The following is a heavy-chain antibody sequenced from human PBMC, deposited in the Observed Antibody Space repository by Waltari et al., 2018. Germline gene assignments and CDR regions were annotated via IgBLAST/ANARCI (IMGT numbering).Heavy chain of an antibody. Sequence: EVQLLESGGGLVQPGGSLRLSCAASGFTFSSYAMSWVHQAPGKGLEWVSAISGSGGSKYYADSVKGRFTISRDNSKNTLYLQMNSLRAEDTAVYYCAKGGEDCSSTSCSYYYYMDVWGKGTTVTISS. J-gene: IGHJ6*03. CDR2: ISGSGGSK. D-gene: IGHD2-2*01. CDR1: GFTFSSYA. CDR3: AKGGEDCSSTSCSYYYYMDV. V-gene: IGHV3-23*01.